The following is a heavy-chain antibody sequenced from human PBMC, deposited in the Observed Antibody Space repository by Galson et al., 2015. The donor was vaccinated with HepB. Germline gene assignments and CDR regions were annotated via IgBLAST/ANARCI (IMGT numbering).Heavy chain of an antibody. V-gene: IGHV3-30*18. CDR1: GFTFSSYG. CDR3: AKDGQPYDSSGYPPAY. J-gene: IGHJ4*02. D-gene: IGHD3-22*01. CDR2: ISYDGSNK. Sequence: SLRLPCAASGFTFSSYGMHWVRQAPGKGLEWVAVISYDGSNKYYADSVKGRFTISRDNSKNTLYLQMSSLRAEDTAVYYCAKDGQPYDSSGYPPAYWGQGTLVTVSS.